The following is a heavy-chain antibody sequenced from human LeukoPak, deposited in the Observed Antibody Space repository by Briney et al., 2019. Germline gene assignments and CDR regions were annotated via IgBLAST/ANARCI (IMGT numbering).Heavy chain of an antibody. J-gene: IGHJ4*02. V-gene: IGHV4-59*01. D-gene: IGHD4-11*01. CDR3: ARDYSNYIIDY. Sequence: SETLSLPCTVSGGSISTYYWSWIRQPPGKGLEWIGYVYYSGSTNYNPSLKSRVTISVDTSKNQFSLTLSSVTAADTAVYYCARDYSNYIIDYWGRGTLVTVSS. CDR2: VYYSGST. CDR1: GGSISTYY.